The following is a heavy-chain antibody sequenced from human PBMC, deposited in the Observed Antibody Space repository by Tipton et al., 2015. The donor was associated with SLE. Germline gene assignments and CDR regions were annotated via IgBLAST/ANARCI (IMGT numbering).Heavy chain of an antibody. Sequence: TLSLTCTVSGGSISSYYWSWIRQPPGKGLEWIGYIYYSGSTNYNPSLKSRVTISVDTSKNQFSLKLSSVTAADTAVYYCARRGYSSSETFDYWGQGTLVTVSS. CDR3: ARRGYSSSETFDY. V-gene: IGHV4-59*12. CDR1: GGSISSYY. CDR2: IYYSGST. J-gene: IGHJ4*02. D-gene: IGHD6-13*01.